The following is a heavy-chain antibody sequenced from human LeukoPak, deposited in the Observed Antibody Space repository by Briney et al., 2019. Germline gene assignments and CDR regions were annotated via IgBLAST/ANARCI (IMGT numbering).Heavy chain of an antibody. D-gene: IGHD2-2*01. CDR3: ARGCSSTHKLYYYMDV. V-gene: IGHV1-2*02. CDR1: GYTFTGYY. J-gene: IGHJ6*03. CDR2: INPNSGGT. Sequence: GASVKVSCKASGYTFTGYYMHWVRQAPGQGLEWMGWINPNSGGTNYAQKFQGRVTMTRDTSISTAYMELSRLRSDDTAVYYCARGCSSTHKLYYYMDVWGKGTTVTVSS.